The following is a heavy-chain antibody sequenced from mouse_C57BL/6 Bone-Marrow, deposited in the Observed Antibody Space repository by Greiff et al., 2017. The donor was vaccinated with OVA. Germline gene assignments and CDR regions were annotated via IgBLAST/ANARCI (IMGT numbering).Heavy chain of an antibody. CDR2: IHPNSGST. CDR3: ARQRLRYAMDY. CDR1: GYTFTSYW. V-gene: IGHV1-64*01. J-gene: IGHJ4*01. D-gene: IGHD2-4*01. Sequence: QVQLQQPGAELVKPGASVKLSCKASGYTFTSYWMHWVKQRPGQGLEWIGMIHPNSGSTNYNEKFKSKATLTVDKSSSTAYMQLSSLTSEDSAVYYCARQRLRYAMDYWGKGTSVTVSS.